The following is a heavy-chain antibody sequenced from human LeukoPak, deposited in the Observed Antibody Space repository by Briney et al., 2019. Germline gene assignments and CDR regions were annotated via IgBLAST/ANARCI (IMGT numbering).Heavy chain of an antibody. Sequence: ASVKVSCKASGGTFSSYAISWVRQAPGQGLEWMGGIIPIFGTANYAQKFQGRVTITTDESTSTVYMELSSLRSEDTAVYYCARDGGSGSSSWYSVGTPDYYYYMDVWGKGTTVTVSS. CDR2: IIPIFGTA. D-gene: IGHD6-13*01. CDR3: ARDGGSGSSSWYSVGTPDYYYYMDV. J-gene: IGHJ6*03. CDR1: GGTFSSYA. V-gene: IGHV1-69*05.